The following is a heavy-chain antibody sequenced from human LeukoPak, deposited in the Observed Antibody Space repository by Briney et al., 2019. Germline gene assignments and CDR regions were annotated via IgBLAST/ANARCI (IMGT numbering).Heavy chain of an antibody. CDR1: GYTFTTYY. D-gene: IGHD6-13*01. CDR3: ALYSSTWY. Sequence: ASVKVSCKASGYTFTTYYIHWVRQAPGQGLEWMGIINPTGGSTTYAQKFQGRVTMTRDTSTSTVFMELNSLRSEDTAVYYCALYSSTWYWGQGTLVTVSS. V-gene: IGHV1-46*01. CDR2: INPTGGST. J-gene: IGHJ4*02.